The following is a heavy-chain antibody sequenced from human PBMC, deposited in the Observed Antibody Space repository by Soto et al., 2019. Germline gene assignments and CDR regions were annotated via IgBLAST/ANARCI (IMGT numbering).Heavy chain of an antibody. J-gene: IGHJ4*02. CDR1: GYTFTKYG. Sequence: QVQLVQSGAEVKNPGASVKVSCKTSGYTFTKYGVGWVRQAPGQGLEWMGWISGSSGNANYAEKVQGRITLTTGTSTSTAYIELRSLRSDDTAVYYCAREMAGPGGEYDYWGQGTLVTVSS. CDR3: AREMAGPGGEYDY. D-gene: IGHD3-16*01. CDR2: ISGSSGNA. V-gene: IGHV1-18*01.